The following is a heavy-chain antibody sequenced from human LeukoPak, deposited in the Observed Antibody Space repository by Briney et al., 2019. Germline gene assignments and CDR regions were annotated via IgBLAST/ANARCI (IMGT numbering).Heavy chain of an antibody. CDR2: IYTSGST. Sequence: PSETLSLTCTVSGGSISSYYWSWIRRPAGEGLGWIGRIYTSGSTNYNPSLKSRVTMSVDTSKNQFSLKLSSVTAADTAVYYCARESRIQLWLSLDYWGQGTLVTVSS. J-gene: IGHJ4*02. V-gene: IGHV4-4*07. D-gene: IGHD5-18*01. CDR3: ARESRIQLWLSLDY. CDR1: GGSISSYY.